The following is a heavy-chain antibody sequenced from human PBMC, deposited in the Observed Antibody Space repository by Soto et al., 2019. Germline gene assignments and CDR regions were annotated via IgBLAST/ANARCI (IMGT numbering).Heavy chain of an antibody. Sequence: GGSLRLSCAASGFTFSSYAMSWVRQAPGKGLEWVSAISGSGGSTYYADSVKGRFTISRDNSKNTLYLQMNSLRAEDTAVYYCAKDGTNPTVGYSSSWLNYFDYWGQGTLVTVSS. D-gene: IGHD6-13*01. CDR2: ISGSGGST. CDR1: GFTFSSYA. CDR3: AKDGTNPTVGYSSSWLNYFDY. J-gene: IGHJ4*02. V-gene: IGHV3-23*01.